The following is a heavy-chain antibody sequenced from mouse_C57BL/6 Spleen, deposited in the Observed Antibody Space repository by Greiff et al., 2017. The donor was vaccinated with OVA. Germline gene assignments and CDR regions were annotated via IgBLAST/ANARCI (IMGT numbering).Heavy chain of an antibody. CDR3: ARSGDYDGYAMDY. Sequence: QVQLQQSGPELVKPGASVKISCKASGYAFSSSWMNWVKQRPGKGLEWIGRIYPGDGDTNYNGKFKGKATLTADKSSSTAYMQLSSLTSEDSAVYFCARSGDYDGYAMDYWGQGTSVTVSS. V-gene: IGHV1-82*01. J-gene: IGHJ4*01. D-gene: IGHD2-4*01. CDR1: GYAFSSSW. CDR2: IYPGDGDT.